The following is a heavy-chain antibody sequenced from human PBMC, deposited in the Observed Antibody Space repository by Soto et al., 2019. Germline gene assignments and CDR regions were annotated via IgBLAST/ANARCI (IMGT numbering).Heavy chain of an antibody. CDR1: GGSSTTYT. J-gene: IGHJ5*02. Sequence: QLVQSGAEVKMPGSSVRVSCEASGGSSTTYTISWVRQAPGQGLEWMGRIIPMLDNAYYARNFQGRVTTTADKSTGTVYMEMTILKCEDTAVYYCAREGETYEYKWFDPWGQGTLVTVSS. CDR3: AREGETYEYKWFDP. CDR2: IIPMLDNA. V-gene: IGHV1-69*08. D-gene: IGHD3-16*01.